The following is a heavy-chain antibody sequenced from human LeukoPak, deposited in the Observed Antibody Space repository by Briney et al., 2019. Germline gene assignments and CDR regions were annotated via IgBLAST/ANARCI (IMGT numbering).Heavy chain of an antibody. J-gene: IGHJ4*02. V-gene: IGHV3-30*04. CDR1: GFTFSSYA. CDR3: ARDPLGDSTYYFDY. D-gene: IGHD2-21*01. Sequence: GSLRLSCAASGFTFSSYAMHWVRQAPGKGLEWVAVISHDGSNKYYADSVKGRFTISRDNSKNTLYLQMNSLRAEDTAVYYCARDPLGDSTYYFDYWGQGTLVTVSS. CDR2: ISHDGSNK.